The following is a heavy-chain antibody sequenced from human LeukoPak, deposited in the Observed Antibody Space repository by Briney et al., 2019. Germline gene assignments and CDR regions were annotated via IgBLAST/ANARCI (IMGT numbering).Heavy chain of an antibody. CDR2: IYTSGST. D-gene: IGHD1-26*01. Sequence: PSETLSLTCTVSGGSISSYYWSWIRQPAGKGLEWIGRIYTSGSTNYNPSLKSRVTMSVDTSKNQFSLKLSSVTAADTAVYYCAREWGPKNYYYYGMDVWGQGTTVTVSS. CDR1: GGSISSYY. CDR3: AREWGPKNYYYYGMDV. J-gene: IGHJ6*02. V-gene: IGHV4-4*07.